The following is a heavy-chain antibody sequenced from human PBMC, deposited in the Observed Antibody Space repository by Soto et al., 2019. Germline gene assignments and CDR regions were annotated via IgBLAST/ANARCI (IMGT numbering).Heavy chain of an antibody. J-gene: IGHJ2*01. Sequence: EVQLVESGGGLVQPGGSLRLSCAASGFTVSSNYMSWVRQAPGKGLEWVSVIYSGGSTYYADSVKGRFTISRDNSKNTLYLQMNSLRAEDTAVYYCARVYYDILTVYPPIGYFDLWGRGTLVTVSS. V-gene: IGHV3-66*01. CDR3: ARVYYDILTVYPPIGYFDL. CDR2: IYSGGST. D-gene: IGHD3-9*01. CDR1: GFTVSSNY.